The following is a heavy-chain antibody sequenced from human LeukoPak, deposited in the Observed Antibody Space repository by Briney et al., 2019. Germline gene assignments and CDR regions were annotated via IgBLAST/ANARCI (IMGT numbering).Heavy chain of an antibody. V-gene: IGHV3-53*01. D-gene: IGHD2-21*02. CDR2: IYSGGST. CDR1: GFTVSSNY. Sequence: GGSLRLSCAASGFTVSSNYMSWVRQAPGKGLEWGSVIYSGGSTYYADSVKGRFTISRDNSKNTLYLQMNSLRAEDTAVYYCARASQYCGGDCYSAYWGQGTLVTVSS. CDR3: ARASQYCGGDCYSAY. J-gene: IGHJ4*02.